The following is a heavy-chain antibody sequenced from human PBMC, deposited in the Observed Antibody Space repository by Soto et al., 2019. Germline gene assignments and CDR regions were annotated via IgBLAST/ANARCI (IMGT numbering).Heavy chain of an antibody. V-gene: IGHV4-39*01. J-gene: IGHJ4*02. CDR1: GGSISSSSYY. CDR2: IYYSGST. D-gene: IGHD3-3*01. Sequence: SETLSLTCTVSGGSISSSSYYWGWIRQPPGKGLEWIGSIYYSGSTYYNPSLKSRVTISVDTSKNQFSLKLSSVTAADTAVYYCARRWSGWTFDYWGQGTLVTVSS. CDR3: ARRWSGWTFDY.